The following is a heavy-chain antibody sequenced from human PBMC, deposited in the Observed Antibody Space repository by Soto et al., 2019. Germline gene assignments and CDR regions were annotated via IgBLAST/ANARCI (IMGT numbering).Heavy chain of an antibody. V-gene: IGHV1-69*12. CDR2: IIPIFGTA. CDR1: GGTFRSYA. D-gene: IGHD2-2*01. J-gene: IGHJ6*02. CDR3: ARDIVLVPALYYYYGMDV. Sequence: QVQLVQSGAEVKKPGSSVKVSCKASGGTFRSYAISGVRHAPGQGLERMGGIIPIFGTANYAQKFQGRVTITADESTSTAYMELSSLRSEDTAVYYCARDIVLVPALYYYYGMDVWGQGTTVTVSS.